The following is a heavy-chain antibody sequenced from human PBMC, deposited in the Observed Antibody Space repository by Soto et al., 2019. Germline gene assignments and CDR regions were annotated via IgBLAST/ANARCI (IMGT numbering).Heavy chain of an antibody. CDR3: ARDSGSYAFDI. V-gene: IGHV3-53*01. Sequence: GGSLRLSCAASGFTVSSNYMSWVRQAPGKGREWVSVIYSGGSTYYADSVKGRFTISRDNSKNTLYLQMNSLRAEDTAVYYCARDSGSYAFDIWGQGTMVTVSS. J-gene: IGHJ3*02. CDR2: IYSGGST. D-gene: IGHD1-26*01. CDR1: GFTVSSNY.